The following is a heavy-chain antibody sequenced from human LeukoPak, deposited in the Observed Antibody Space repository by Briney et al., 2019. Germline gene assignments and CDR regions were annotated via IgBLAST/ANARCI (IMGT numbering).Heavy chain of an antibody. Sequence: GGSLRLSCAASGFTFSSYGMHWVRQAPGKGLEWVAVIWYDGSNKYYADSVEGRFTVSRDNSKNTLYLQMNSLRAEDTAVYYCARVNLGYCSSTNCSMGYWGQGTLVTVSS. J-gene: IGHJ4*02. CDR2: IWYDGSNK. CDR3: ARVNLGYCSSTNCSMGY. D-gene: IGHD2-2*01. CDR1: GFTFSSYG. V-gene: IGHV3-33*01.